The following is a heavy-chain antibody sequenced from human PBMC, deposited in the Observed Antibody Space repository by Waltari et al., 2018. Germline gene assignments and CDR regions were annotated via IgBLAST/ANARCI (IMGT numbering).Heavy chain of an antibody. J-gene: IGHJ6*02. CDR1: GFTFSSYA. V-gene: IGHV3-30*01. Sequence: QVQLVESGRGVVQPGSSLRLSCAASGFTFSSYAMHWVRHAPGKGLEWVAVISYDGSNKYYADSVKGRFTISRDNSKNTLYLQMNSLRAEDTAVYYCARDQDYGDFRGYYGMDVWGQGTTVTVSS. CDR3: ARDQDYGDFRGYYGMDV. D-gene: IGHD4-17*01. CDR2: ISYDGSNK.